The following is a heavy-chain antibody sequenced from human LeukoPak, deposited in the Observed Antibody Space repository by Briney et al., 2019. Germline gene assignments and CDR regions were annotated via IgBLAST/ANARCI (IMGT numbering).Heavy chain of an antibody. Sequence: KPSETLSLTCTVSGYSISSGYYWGWIRQPPGKGLEWIGSIYYSGSTYYNPSLKSRVTISVDTSKNQFSLKLRSVTAADTAVYYYARGQARLAWFDPWGQGTLVTVSS. D-gene: IGHD6-19*01. V-gene: IGHV4-38-2*02. J-gene: IGHJ5*02. CDR2: IYYSGST. CDR3: ARGQARLAWFDP. CDR1: GYSISSGYY.